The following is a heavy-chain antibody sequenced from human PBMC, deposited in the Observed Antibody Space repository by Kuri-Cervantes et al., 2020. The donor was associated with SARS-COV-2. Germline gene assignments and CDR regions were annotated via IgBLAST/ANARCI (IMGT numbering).Heavy chain of an antibody. D-gene: IGHD3-3*01. CDR3: ARHGDISGFLEWLGPPIYFDY. CDR1: GGSISSYY. CDR2: IYYSGST. Sequence: SETLSLTCTVSGGSISSYYWSWIRQPAGKGLEWIGSIYYSGSTYYNPSLKSRVTISVDTSKNQFSLKLSSVTAADTAVYYCARHGDISGFLEWLGPPIYFDYWGQGTLVTVSS. V-gene: IGHV4-59*05. J-gene: IGHJ4*02.